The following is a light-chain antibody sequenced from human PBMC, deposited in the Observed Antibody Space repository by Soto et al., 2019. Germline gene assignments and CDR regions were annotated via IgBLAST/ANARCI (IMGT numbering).Light chain of an antibody. J-gene: IGKJ1*01. Sequence: IQMTQSPSSLSASVGDRVTISCRASQGIGNALGWYQQKPGKVPKLLIYAASTLQSGVPSRFSGSGSGTDFTLTISSLQPEDVATYYCQKYNSAPRTFGQGTKVEI. CDR3: QKYNSAPRT. V-gene: IGKV1-27*01. CDR2: AAS. CDR1: QGIGNA.